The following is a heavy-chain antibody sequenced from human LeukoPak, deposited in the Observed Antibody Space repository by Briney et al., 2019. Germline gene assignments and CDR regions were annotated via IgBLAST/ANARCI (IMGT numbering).Heavy chain of an antibody. J-gene: IGHJ1*01. CDR3: AREGSYYDSSGPPYFQH. V-gene: IGHV4-61*02. CDR1: GGSISSGTYY. Sequence: SQTLSLTCTVSGGSISSGTYYWSWIRQPAGKGLEWIGRIYTSGSTNYNPSLKSRVTISVDTSKNQFSLKLGSVTAADTAVYYCAREGSYYDSSGPPYFQHWGQGTPVTVSS. CDR2: IYTSGST. D-gene: IGHD3-22*01.